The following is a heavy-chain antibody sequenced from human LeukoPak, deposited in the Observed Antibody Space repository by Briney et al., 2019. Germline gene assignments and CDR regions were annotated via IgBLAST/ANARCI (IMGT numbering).Heavy chain of an antibody. D-gene: IGHD1-26*01. J-gene: IGHJ4*02. CDR3: ARGVGATTLDY. CDR1: GFTFDDYA. V-gene: IGHV3-9*01. CDR2: ISWNSGSI. Sequence: HPGGSLRLSCAASGFTFDDYAMHWVRQAPGKGLEWVSGISWNSGSIGYADSVKGRFTISRDNAKNSLYLQMNSLRAEDTAVYYCARGVGATTLDYWGQGTLVTVSS.